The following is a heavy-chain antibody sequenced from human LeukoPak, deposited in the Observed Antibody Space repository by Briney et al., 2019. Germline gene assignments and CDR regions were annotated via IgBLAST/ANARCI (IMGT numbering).Heavy chain of an antibody. CDR1: GFTFSSYG. J-gene: IGHJ4*02. CDR3: AKGPRELLWFGEFSDY. CDR2: ISYDGSNK. V-gene: IGHV3-30*18. Sequence: GGSLRLSCAASGFTFSSYGMHWVRQAPGKGLKWVAVISYDGSNKYYADSVKGRFAISRDNSKNTLYLQMNSLRAEDTAVYYCAKGPRELLWFGEFSDYWGQGTLVTVSS. D-gene: IGHD3-10*01.